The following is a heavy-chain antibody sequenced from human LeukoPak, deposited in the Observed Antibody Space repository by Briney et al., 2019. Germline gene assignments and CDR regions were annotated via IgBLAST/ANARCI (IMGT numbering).Heavy chain of an antibody. CDR3: TRGWGSSGPGDF. CDR2: ISSSSSYI. D-gene: IGHD6-19*01. J-gene: IGHJ4*02. CDR1: GFTFSSYS. V-gene: IGHV3-21*01. Sequence: PGGSLRLSCAASGFTFSSYSMSWVRQAPGKGLEWVSSISSSSSYIYYADSVKGRFTISRDNAKNSLYLQVDSLGDEDTGVYYCTRGWGSSGPGDFWGQGTLVTVSS.